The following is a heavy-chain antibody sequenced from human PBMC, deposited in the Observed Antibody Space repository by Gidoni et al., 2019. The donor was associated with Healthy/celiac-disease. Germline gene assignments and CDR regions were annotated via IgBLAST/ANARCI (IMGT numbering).Heavy chain of an antibody. V-gene: IGHV3-15*01. CDR1: GFTFSNAW. J-gene: IGHJ4*02. Sequence: EVQLVESGGGLVKPGGSLRLSCAASGFTFSNAWMSWVRQAPGKGLEWVGRIKSKTDGGTTDYAAPVKGRFTISRDDSKNTLYLQMNSLKTEDTAVYYCTTEGGFVDTAMVGYWFVFDYWGQGTLVTVSS. CDR2: IKSKTDGGTT. D-gene: IGHD5-18*01. CDR3: TTEGGFVDTAMVGYWFVFDY.